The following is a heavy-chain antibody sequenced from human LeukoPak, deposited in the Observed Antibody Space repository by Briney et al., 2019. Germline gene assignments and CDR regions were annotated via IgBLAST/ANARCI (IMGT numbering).Heavy chain of an antibody. CDR3: ARSEWFGELNFDY. CDR2: IYYSGST. J-gene: IGHJ4*02. Sequence: SETLSLTCTVSGGSISSYYWSWIRQPPGKGLEWIGYIYYSGSTNYNPSLKSRVTISVDTSKNQFSLKLSSVTAADTAVYYCARSEWFGELNFDYWGQGTLVTVSS. D-gene: IGHD3-10*01. CDR1: GGSISSYY. V-gene: IGHV4-59*08.